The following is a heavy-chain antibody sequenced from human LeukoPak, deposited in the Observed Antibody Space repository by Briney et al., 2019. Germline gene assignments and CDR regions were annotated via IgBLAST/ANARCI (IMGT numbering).Heavy chain of an antibody. D-gene: IGHD1/OR15-1a*01. J-gene: IGHJ5*02. V-gene: IGHV3-30*02. CDR1: GFTFSSYS. Sequence: GGSLRLSCAASGFTFSSYSMHWVRQAPGKGLEWVAFIRYDGSNKYYADSVKGRFTISRDNSKNTLYLQMNSLRAEDTAVYYCAKDLRIRARTLSWFDPWGQGTLVTVSS. CDR2: IRYDGSNK. CDR3: AKDLRIRARTLSWFDP.